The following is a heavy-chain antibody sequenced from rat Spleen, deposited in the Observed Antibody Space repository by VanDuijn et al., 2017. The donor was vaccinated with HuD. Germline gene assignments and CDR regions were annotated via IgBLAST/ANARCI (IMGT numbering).Heavy chain of an antibody. V-gene: IGHV5-7*01. CDR3: ARRNGMDA. CDR2: ISYDGTAT. D-gene: IGHD1-7*01. CDR1: GLSFSNYD. J-gene: IGHJ4*01. Sequence: EVQLVESGGGLVQPGRSMKLSCAASGLSFSNYDMAWVRQAPTKGLEWVASISYDGTATYYRDSVKGRFTISRDNAKSTLYLQMDSLRSEDTATYYCARRNGMDAWGQGPSVTVSS.